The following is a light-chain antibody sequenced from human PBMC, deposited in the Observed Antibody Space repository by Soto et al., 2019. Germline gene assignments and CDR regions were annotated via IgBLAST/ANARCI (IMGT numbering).Light chain of an antibody. V-gene: IGLV2-8*01. J-gene: IGLJ3*02. CDR2: EVN. CDR1: SSDVGGYNY. CDR3: SSYGGRNNWV. Sequence: QSVLTQPPSASGSPGQSVTISCTGTSSDVGGYNYVSWYQQHPGKAPKLMVFEVNKRPSGVPDRFSGSKSGNTASLSVSGLQAEDEADYYCSSYGGRNNWVFGGGTKLTVL.